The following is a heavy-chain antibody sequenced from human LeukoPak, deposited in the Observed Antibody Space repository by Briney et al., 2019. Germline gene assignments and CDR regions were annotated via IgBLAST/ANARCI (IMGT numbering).Heavy chain of an antibody. CDR1: GGSVSSVGYY. CDR3: ARDQGYSYGGFDY. J-gene: IGHJ4*02. Sequence: SETLSLTCTVSGGSVSSVGYYWSWIRQPPGKGLEWIGFFYYSGSTNSNPSLKSRVTISVDTSKTQFSLKLGSVTAADTAVYYCARDQGYSYGGFDYWGQGTLVTVSS. CDR2: FYYSGST. D-gene: IGHD5-18*01. V-gene: IGHV4-61*08.